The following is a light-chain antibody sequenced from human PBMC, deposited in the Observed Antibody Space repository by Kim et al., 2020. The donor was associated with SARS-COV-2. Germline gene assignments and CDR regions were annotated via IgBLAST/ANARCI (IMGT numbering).Light chain of an antibody. Sequence: SVSPGERATLSCRTSQSVSSNLAWYQQKPGQAPRLLIYGASTRATGIPARFSGSGSGTEFTLTISSLQSEDFAVYYCQQYNNWPPAFGQGTKVDIK. CDR1: QSVSSN. J-gene: IGKJ1*01. V-gene: IGKV3-15*01. CDR2: GAS. CDR3: QQYNNWPPA.